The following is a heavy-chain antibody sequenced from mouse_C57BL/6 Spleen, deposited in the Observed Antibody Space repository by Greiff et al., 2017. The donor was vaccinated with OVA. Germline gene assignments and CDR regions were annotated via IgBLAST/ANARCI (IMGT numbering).Heavy chain of an antibody. Sequence: EVQVVESGGGLVQPGGSLKLSCAASGFTFSDYYMYWVRQTPEKRLEWVAYISNGGGSTYYPDTVKGRFTISRDNAKNTLYLHMSRLKSEDTAMYYCARRGYYYGSRGYFDVWGTGTTVTVSS. D-gene: IGHD1-1*01. J-gene: IGHJ1*03. V-gene: IGHV5-12*01. CDR2: ISNGGGST. CDR3: ARRGYYYGSRGYFDV. CDR1: GFTFSDYY.